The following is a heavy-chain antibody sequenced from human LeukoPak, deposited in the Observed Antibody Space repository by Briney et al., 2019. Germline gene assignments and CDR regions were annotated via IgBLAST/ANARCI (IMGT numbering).Heavy chain of an antibody. V-gene: IGHV4-4*07. CDR3: ARVLALFLDY. Sequence: SETLSLTCTVSGGSITTYYWSWIRQPAGKGLEWIGRIHSRGNTNYNPSLKSRVTMSVDTSKNQFSLKLSSVTAADTAVYYCARVLALFLDYWGQGTLVTVSS. D-gene: IGHD2-21*01. CDR1: GGSITTYY. J-gene: IGHJ4*02. CDR2: IHSRGNT.